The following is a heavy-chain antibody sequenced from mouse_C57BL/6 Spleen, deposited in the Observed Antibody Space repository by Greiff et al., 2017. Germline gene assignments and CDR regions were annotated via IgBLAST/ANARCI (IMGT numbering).Heavy chain of an antibody. Sequence: EVQLQQSGPGMVKPSQSLSLTCTVTGYSITSGYDWHWIRHFPGNKLEWMGYISYSGSTNYNPSLKSRLSITHDTSKNHFFLKLNSVTTEDTATYYCARERYYAMDYWGQGTSVTVSS. V-gene: IGHV3-1*01. CDR1: GYSITSGYD. CDR3: ARERYYAMDY. J-gene: IGHJ4*01. CDR2: ISYSGST.